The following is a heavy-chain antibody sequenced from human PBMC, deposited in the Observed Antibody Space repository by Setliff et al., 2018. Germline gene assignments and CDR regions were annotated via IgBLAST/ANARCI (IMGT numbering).Heavy chain of an antibody. Sequence: GESLKTSCQGSGYSFTTYWIAWVRQMPGKGLEWMGIIYPDDSNTRYSTSFQGQVPISADKSTSTAYLHWGSLKASDTAIYYLSRHRGRPSSGTCFDYWGQGTPVTVSS. J-gene: IGHJ4*02. D-gene: IGHD1-1*01. V-gene: IGHV5-51*01. CDR1: GYSFTTYW. CDR2: IYPDDSNT. CDR3: SRHRGRPSSGTCFDY.